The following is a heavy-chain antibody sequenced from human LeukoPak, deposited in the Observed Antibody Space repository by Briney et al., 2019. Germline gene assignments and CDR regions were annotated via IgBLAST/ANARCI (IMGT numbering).Heavy chain of an antibody. D-gene: IGHD3-9*01. J-gene: IGHJ6*02. V-gene: IGHV4-34*01. CDR3: ARADSVLRYFDWLSEGPPYGMDV. Sequence: SETLSLTCAVYGGSFSGYYWSWIRQPPGKGLEWTGEINHSGSTNHHPSLKSRVTISVDTSKNQFSLKLSSVTAADTAVYYCARADSVLRYFDWLSEGPPYGMDVWGQGTTVTVSS. CDR2: INHSGST. CDR1: GGSFSGYY.